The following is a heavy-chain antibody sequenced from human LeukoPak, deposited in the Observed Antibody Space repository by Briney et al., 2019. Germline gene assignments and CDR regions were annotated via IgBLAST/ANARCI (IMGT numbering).Heavy chain of an antibody. CDR1: GGSISSSSYY. V-gene: IGHV4-39*07. Sequence: PSETLSLTCTVSGGSISSSSYYWAWLRQPPGRGLEWLGSIHYSGSTNYNPSRKSRVTISVDTSKNQFSLKLSSVTAADTAVYYCARKVPGMVTINHYYMDVWGKGTTVTVSS. CDR2: IHYSGST. J-gene: IGHJ6*03. CDR3: ARKVPGMVTINHYYMDV. D-gene: IGHD4-23*01.